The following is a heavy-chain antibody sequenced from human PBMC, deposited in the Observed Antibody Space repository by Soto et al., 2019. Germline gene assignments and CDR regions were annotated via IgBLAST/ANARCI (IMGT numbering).Heavy chain of an antibody. V-gene: IGHV1-3*01. CDR2: INAGNGNT. CDR1: GYTFTSYA. J-gene: IGHJ6*02. Sequence: GASVKVSCKASGYTFTSYAMHWVRQAPGQRLEWVGWINAGNGNTKYSQKFQGRVTITRDTSASTAYMELSSLRSEDTAVYYCARDFVSYYYDSSGLGYYYGMDVWGQGTTVTVSS. CDR3: ARDFVSYYYDSSGLGYYYGMDV. D-gene: IGHD3-22*01.